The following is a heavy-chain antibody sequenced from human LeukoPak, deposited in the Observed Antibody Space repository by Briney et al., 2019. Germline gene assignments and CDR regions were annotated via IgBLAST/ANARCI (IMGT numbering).Heavy chain of an antibody. D-gene: IGHD6-13*01. CDR1: GYTFTSYG. Sequence: EASVKVSCKASGYTFTSYGISWVRQAPGQGLEWMGRISAYNGNTNYAQKLQGRVTMTTDTSTSTAYMELRSLRSDDTAVYYCARDIPAAGTWYYYYGMDVWGQGTTVTVSS. CDR2: ISAYNGNT. V-gene: IGHV1-18*01. J-gene: IGHJ6*02. CDR3: ARDIPAAGTWYYYYGMDV.